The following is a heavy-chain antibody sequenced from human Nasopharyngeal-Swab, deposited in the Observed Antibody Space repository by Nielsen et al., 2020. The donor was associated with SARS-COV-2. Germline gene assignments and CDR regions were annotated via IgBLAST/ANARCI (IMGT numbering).Heavy chain of an antibody. CDR2: ISSSSSYI. Sequence: GESLMISCAASGFTFSSYSMNWVRQAPGKGLEWVSSISSSSSYIYYADSVKGRFTISRDNAKNSLYLQINSLRAEDTAVYYCARSQGKRRAGAFDIWGQGTMVTVSS. CDR3: ARSQGKRRAGAFDI. D-gene: IGHD1-1*01. V-gene: IGHV3-21*01. CDR1: GFTFSSYS. J-gene: IGHJ3*02.